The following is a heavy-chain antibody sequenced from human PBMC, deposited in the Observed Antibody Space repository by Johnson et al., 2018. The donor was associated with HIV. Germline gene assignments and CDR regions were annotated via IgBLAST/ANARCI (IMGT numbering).Heavy chain of an antibody. CDR1: GFTFNNYG. V-gene: IGHV3-33*01. CDR2: IWYDGSNG. D-gene: IGHD5-12*01. J-gene: IGHJ3*02. Sequence: QVQLVESGGGVVQPGRSLRLSCAASGFTFNNYGMHWVRQAPGKGLAWVGVIWYDGSNGYYVDSVKGRFTISRDNAKNSLYLQMNSLRAEDTAVYYCARVLRLPRLGAFDIWGQGTMVTVSS. CDR3: ARVLRLPRLGAFDI.